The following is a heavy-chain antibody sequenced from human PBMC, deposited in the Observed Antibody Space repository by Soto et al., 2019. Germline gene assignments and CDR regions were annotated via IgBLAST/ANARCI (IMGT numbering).Heavy chain of an antibody. J-gene: IGHJ3*02. Sequence: SETLSLTCTVSGGSISSGGYYWSWIRRHPGKGLEWIGYIYYSGSTYYNPSLKSRVTISVDTSKNQFPLKLSSVTAADTAVYYCARDLRGNYYDSSGYTDDDAFDIWGQGTMVTVSS. CDR3: ARDLRGNYYDSSGYTDDDAFDI. CDR1: GGSISSGGYY. V-gene: IGHV4-31*03. CDR2: IYYSGST. D-gene: IGHD3-22*01.